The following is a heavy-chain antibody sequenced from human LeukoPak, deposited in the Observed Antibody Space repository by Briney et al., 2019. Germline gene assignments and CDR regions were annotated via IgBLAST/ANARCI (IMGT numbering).Heavy chain of an antibody. CDR2: IYQSGST. D-gene: IGHD6-13*01. CDR1: GGSISSSNW. J-gene: IGHJ4*02. Sequence: SGTLSLTCAVSGGSISSSNWWSWVRQPPGKGLEGIGEIYQSGSTNYNPSLKSRVTISVAKSKNQFSLKLSSVTAADTAVYYCARDGHSSFSEYWGQGTLVTVSS. CDR3: ARDGHSSFSEY. V-gene: IGHV4-4*02.